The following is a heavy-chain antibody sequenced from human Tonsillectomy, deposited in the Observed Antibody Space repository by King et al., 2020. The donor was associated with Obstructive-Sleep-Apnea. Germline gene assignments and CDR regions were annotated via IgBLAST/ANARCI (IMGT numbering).Heavy chain of an antibody. D-gene: IGHD3-10*01. Sequence: QLVQSGGEVKKPGASVRVSCKASGYNFKTYGLSLVRQAPGQGLEWMGLISGHNGDTNYAQRLRGRVVMTADTNTSTAYMELSSLTPDDTAVYYCARDLFYYNSGTSYEDTFDIWGQGTMVTVSS. CDR3: ARDLFYYNSGTSYEDTFDI. CDR1: GYNFKTYG. CDR2: ISGHNGDT. V-gene: IGHV1-18*01. J-gene: IGHJ3*02.